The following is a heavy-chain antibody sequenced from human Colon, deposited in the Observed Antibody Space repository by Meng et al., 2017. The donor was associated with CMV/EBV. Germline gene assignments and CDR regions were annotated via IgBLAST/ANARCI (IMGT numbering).Heavy chain of an antibody. V-gene: IGHV4-39*07. CDR1: GGAISDSNYY. CDR2: MYYSGST. Sequence: SETLSLTCTVSGGAISDSNYYWVWIRQPPGKGLEWIGSMYYSGSTNYNPSLKSRVTIAADTSKNQFSLKVRSVTAADTAVYYCARDRKTVVPAYYCMDVWGQGTTVTVSS. D-gene: IGHD2-15*01. CDR3: ARDRKTVVPAYYCMDV. J-gene: IGHJ6*02.